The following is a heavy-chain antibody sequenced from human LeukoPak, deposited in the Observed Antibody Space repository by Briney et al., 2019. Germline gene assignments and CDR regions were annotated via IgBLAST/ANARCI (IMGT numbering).Heavy chain of an antibody. CDR2: ITRNGGAR. CDR3: ARETAVDSSTSRDIKIKHEAFDI. CDR1: GFSFSGYA. D-gene: IGHD3/OR15-3a*01. V-gene: IGHV3-64*01. J-gene: IGHJ3*02. Sequence: GGSLRLSCVGSGFSFSGYAMYWVRHAPGKGLEYVSTITRNGGARDYGNSVAGRFTVSRDNSKSTLYLQMGSLRIEDTAVYYCARETAVDSSTSRDIKIKHEAFDIWGRGTVVTVSS.